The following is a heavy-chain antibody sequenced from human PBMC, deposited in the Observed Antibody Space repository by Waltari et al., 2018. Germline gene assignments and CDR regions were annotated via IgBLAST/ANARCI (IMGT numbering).Heavy chain of an antibody. V-gene: IGHV4-39*07. CDR1: GGSISSSTYY. CDR2: IYYSGST. CDR3: ARPRSYYYYMDV. Sequence: QLQLQESGPGLVKPSETLSLTCTVSGGSISSSTYYWGWIRQPPGKGLEWIGSIYYSGSTYYNTSLKSRVTISVDTSKNQFSLKLSSVTAADTAVYYCARPRSYYYYMDVWGKGTTVTVSS. J-gene: IGHJ6*03.